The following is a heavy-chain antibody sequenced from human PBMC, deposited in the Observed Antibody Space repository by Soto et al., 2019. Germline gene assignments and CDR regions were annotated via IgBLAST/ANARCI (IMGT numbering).Heavy chain of an antibody. Sequence: QVQLQESGPGLVKPSGTLSLTCAISGGSISSNNWWTWVRQSPGKGLEWIGEIHHSESTNYNPSLNSRVTISVDKSKNQFSLKLTSVTAADTADYYCSRTSYYDSTGYYNMYVWGQGTTVTVSS. J-gene: IGHJ6*02. CDR3: SRTSYYDSTGYYNMYV. CDR1: GGSISSNNW. V-gene: IGHV4-4*02. CDR2: IHHSEST. D-gene: IGHD3-22*01.